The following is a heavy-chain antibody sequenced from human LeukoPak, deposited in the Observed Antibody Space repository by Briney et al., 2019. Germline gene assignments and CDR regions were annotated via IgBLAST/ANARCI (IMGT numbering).Heavy chain of an antibody. V-gene: IGHV1-24*01. CDR2: FDPEDGET. CDR1: GYTLTELS. J-gene: IGHJ1*01. CDR3: ATDLVGATTTRGVEYFQH. D-gene: IGHD1-26*01. Sequence: VASVKVSCKVSGYTLTELSMHWVRQAPGKGLEWMGGFDPEDGETIYAQKFQGRVTMTEDTSTDTAYMELSSLRSEDTAVYYCATDLVGATTTRGVEYFQHWGQGTLVTASS.